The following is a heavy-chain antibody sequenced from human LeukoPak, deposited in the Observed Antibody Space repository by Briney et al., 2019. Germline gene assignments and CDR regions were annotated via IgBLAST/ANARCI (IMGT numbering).Heavy chain of an antibody. CDR2: IIPIFGTA. CDR3: ASESIDCGGDCSQDLHHYYGMDV. J-gene: IGHJ6*02. D-gene: IGHD2-21*02. V-gene: IGHV1-69*01. Sequence: ASVKVSCKASGGTFSSYAISWVRLAPGQGLEWMGGIIPIFGTANYAQKFQGRVTITADESTSTAYMELSSLRSEDTAVYYCASESIDCGGDCSQDLHHYYGMDVWGQGTTVTVSS. CDR1: GGTFSSYA.